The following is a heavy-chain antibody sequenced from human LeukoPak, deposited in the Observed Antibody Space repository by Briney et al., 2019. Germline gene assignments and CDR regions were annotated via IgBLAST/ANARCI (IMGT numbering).Heavy chain of an antibody. J-gene: IGHJ4*02. D-gene: IGHD6-19*01. Sequence: ASVEVSCKASGYTFTGYYMHGVRQAPGQGLEWVGWITPNSGGTNYAQKFQGKGTMTRDTSISTAYMELSRLRSDDTAVYYCARRRAVAGHFDYWGKGTLVTVSS. CDR3: ARRRAVAGHFDY. V-gene: IGHV1-2*02. CDR1: GYTFTGYY. CDR2: ITPNSGGT.